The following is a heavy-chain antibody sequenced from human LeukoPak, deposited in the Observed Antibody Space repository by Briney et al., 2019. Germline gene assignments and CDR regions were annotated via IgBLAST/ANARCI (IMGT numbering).Heavy chain of an antibody. V-gene: IGHV3-48*02. J-gene: IGHJ4*02. CDR1: QFTFRSYS. CDR3: ARDVRWLRFVFDY. D-gene: IGHD5-12*01. CDR2: ISSSSGTI. Sequence: GGSLRLSCAASQFTFRSYSMNWVRRAPGKGLEWVSYISSSSGTIYYADSVKGRFTISRDNAKNSLYLQMNSLRDEDTAVYYCARDVRWLRFVFDYWGQGTLVTVSS.